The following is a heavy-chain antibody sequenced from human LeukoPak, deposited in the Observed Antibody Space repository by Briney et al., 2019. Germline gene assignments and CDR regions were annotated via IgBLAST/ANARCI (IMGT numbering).Heavy chain of an antibody. J-gene: IGHJ4*02. CDR2: ISYDGSNK. CDR3: ARGIVVVPVTLTN. D-gene: IGHD2-2*01. CDR1: GFTFSSYN. V-gene: IGHV3-30-3*01. Sequence: GGSLRLSCAASGFTFSSYNMNWVRQAPGKGLEWVAVISYDGSNKYYADSVKGRFTISRDNSKNTLYLQMNSLRAEDTAVYYCARGIVVVPVTLTNWGQGTLVTVSS.